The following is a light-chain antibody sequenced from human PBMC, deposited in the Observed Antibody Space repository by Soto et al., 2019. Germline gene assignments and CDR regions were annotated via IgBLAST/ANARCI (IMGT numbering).Light chain of an antibody. V-gene: IGLV2-14*01. CDR3: NSYTSLSNRV. CDR1: SSDIGAYNY. CDR2: EVT. J-gene: IGLJ1*01. Sequence: QSALAQPASVSGSPGQSITISCTGTSSDIGAYNYVSWYQQHPGKAPKLLIYEVTNRPSGVSDRFSGSKSGNTASLTTSGLQAEDEANYYCNSYTSLSNRVFGTGPKVTVL.